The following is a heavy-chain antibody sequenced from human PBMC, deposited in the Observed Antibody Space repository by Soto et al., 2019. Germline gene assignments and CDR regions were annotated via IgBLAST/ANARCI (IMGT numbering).Heavy chain of an antibody. CDR2: IHHSGST. Sequence: QVQLQESGPGLVKPSETLALTCSVSTDSIRTYYWNWIRQPPGRVLEWIGYIHHSGSTNYNPSLKSRVTMSIDTSKNQFSLKLSSLTAADTAVYYCAREGDCSSGRCYWNYFNYWGQGALVTVSS. D-gene: IGHD2-15*01. CDR1: TDSIRTYY. J-gene: IGHJ4*02. V-gene: IGHV4-59*01. CDR3: AREGDCSSGRCYWNYFNY.